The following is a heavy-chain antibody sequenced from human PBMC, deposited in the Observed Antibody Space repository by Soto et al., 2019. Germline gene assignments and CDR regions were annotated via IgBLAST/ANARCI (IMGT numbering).Heavy chain of an antibody. CDR3: ARSGVGLMNPASGTDY. CDR1: GYTFSIHW. D-gene: IGHD1-26*01. J-gene: IGHJ4*02. Sequence: PGESLKISCKCSGYTFSIHWIGWARQMPGKGLEWMGIIYPGDSDTRYSPSFQGQVTISADKSSSTAYLQWSSLKTSDTAMYYCARSGVGLMNPASGTDYWGQGTLVTVSS. CDR2: IYPGDSDT. V-gene: IGHV5-51*01.